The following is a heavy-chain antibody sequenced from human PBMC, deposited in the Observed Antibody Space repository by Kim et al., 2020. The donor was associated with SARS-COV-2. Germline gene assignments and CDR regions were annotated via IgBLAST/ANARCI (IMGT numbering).Heavy chain of an antibody. CDR1: GFIVNSNY. CDR3: ATGSRIVAAGTGDALDI. J-gene: IGHJ3*02. CDR2: IYSGGST. Sequence: GGSLRLSCAASGFIVNSNYMSWVRQAPGKGLEWVSIIYSGGSTFYADSVKGRFTISRDNSKNTLYLQMNSLRAEDTAIYYCATGSRIVAAGTGDALDIWGQGTMVTVSS. V-gene: IGHV3-53*01. D-gene: IGHD6-13*01.